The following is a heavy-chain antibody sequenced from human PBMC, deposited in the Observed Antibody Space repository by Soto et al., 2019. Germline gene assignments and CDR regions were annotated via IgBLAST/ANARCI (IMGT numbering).Heavy chain of an antibody. CDR1: GFTFSSYS. CDR3: ARGGTMVRGYDYYYGMDV. V-gene: IGHV3-48*02. J-gene: IGHJ6*02. Sequence: GGSLRLSCAASGFTFSSYSMNWVRQAPGKGLEWVSYISSSSSTIYYADSVKGRFTISRDNAKNSLYLQMNSLRDEDTAVYYCARGGTMVRGYDYYYGMDVWGQGTTVTVSS. CDR2: ISSSSSTI. D-gene: IGHD3-10*01.